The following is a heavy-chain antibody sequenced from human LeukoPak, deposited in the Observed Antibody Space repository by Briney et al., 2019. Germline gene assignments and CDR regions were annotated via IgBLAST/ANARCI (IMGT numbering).Heavy chain of an antibody. CDR1: GGSISSYY. Sequence: SETLSLTCTVSGGSISSYYWSWIRQPAGKGLEWIGRIYTSGSTNYNPSLKSRVTISIDASKSQFSLKLTSVTAADTAVYYCARGFSSAWYAEFFQHWGQGTLVAVSS. CDR3: ARGFSSAWYAEFFQH. D-gene: IGHD6-19*01. V-gene: IGHV4-4*07. J-gene: IGHJ1*01. CDR2: IYTSGST.